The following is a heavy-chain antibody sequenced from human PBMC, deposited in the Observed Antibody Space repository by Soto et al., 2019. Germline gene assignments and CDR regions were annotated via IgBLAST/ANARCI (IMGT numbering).Heavy chain of an antibody. CDR1: GGSISSSNW. CDR2: IYHSVGT. Sequence: SETLSLTCAVCGGSISSSNWWSWVRQPPGKGLEWIGEIYHSVGTNYNPSLKSRVTISVDKSKNQFSLKLSSATAADTAVYYCARREFDGRYRRDYYYGMDVWGHGTKVTV. D-gene: IGHD3-10*01. J-gene: IGHJ6*02. CDR3: ARREFDGRYRRDYYYGMDV. V-gene: IGHV4-4*02.